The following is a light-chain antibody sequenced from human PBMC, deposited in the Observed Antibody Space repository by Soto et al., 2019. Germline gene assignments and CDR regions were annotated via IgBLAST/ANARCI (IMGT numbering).Light chain of an antibody. CDR1: QSVSSS. V-gene: IGKV3-15*01. CDR3: QQYNRWPRA. J-gene: IGKJ1*01. CDR2: GAS. Sequence: EIVMTQSPGTLSVSPGDRATLSCRASQSVSSSLAWYQQKPGQAPRLLILGASTRATGIPARFSGSGSGTEFTLSISSLQSEDSAVYYCQQYNRWPRAFGQGTKVDIK.